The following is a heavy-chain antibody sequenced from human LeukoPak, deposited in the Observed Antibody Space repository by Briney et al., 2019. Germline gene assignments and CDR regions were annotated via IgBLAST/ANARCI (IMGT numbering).Heavy chain of an antibody. CDR1: GFTFSTYS. D-gene: IGHD3-10*01. CDR2: ISFDGSLT. CDR3: AKDKYGSGSYLRYFDS. J-gene: IGHJ4*02. V-gene: IGHV3-30-3*02. Sequence: PGGSLRLSCATSGFTFSTYSMHWVRQAPGKGLGWLAVISFDGSLTFYADSVKGRFTISRDNSRNTLDLQMNSLRAEDTAVYYCAKDKYGSGSYLRYFDSWGQGTLVTVSS.